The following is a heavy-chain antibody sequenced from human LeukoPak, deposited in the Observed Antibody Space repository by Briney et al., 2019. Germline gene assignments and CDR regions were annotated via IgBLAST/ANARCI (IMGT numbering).Heavy chain of an antibody. D-gene: IGHD4-11*01. CDR3: ARQVTHTNYPLDY. CDR2: IYPGDSDT. Sequence: GESLRISCKGFGDTFSSDWIGWVRQMPGKGLEWTGIIYPGDSDTTYSPSFQGQVTISADKSISTAYLQWSSLKASDTAMYFCARQVTHTNYPLDYWGQGTLVTVSS. CDR1: GDTFSSDW. V-gene: IGHV5-51*01. J-gene: IGHJ4*02.